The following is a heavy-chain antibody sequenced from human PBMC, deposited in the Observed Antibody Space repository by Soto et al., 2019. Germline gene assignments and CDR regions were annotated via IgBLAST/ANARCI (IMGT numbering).Heavy chain of an antibody. J-gene: IGHJ5*02. CDR2: ISGSGGST. CDR1: GFTFSSYA. CDR3: AKNPPYSSSWYRSWFDP. Sequence: GVSLRLSCAASGFTFSSYAMSWVRQAPGKGLEWVSAISGSGGSTYYADSVKGRFTISRDNSKNTLYLQMNSLRAEDTAVYYCAKNPPYSSSWYRSWFDPWGQGTLVTVSS. V-gene: IGHV3-23*01. D-gene: IGHD6-13*01.